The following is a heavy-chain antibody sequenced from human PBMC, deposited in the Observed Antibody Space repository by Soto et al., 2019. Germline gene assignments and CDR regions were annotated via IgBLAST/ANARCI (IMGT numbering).Heavy chain of an antibody. Sequence: EVQLFESGGGLVQPGGSLRLSCAASGFTFASYTLSWVRAAPGKGLEWVSGITGRGDDTFYAVSVKGRITGSRDNSNNALFLRMNSLRAEETAGYYWPRGDNYGDLRALDIWGRGTMVAGS. CDR1: GFTFASYT. CDR3: PRGDNYGDLRALDI. D-gene: IGHD4-17*01. V-gene: IGHV3-23*01. J-gene: IGHJ3*02. CDR2: ITGRGDDT.